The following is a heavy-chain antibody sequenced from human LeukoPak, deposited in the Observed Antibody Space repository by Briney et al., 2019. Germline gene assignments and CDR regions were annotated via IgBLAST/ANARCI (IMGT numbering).Heavy chain of an antibody. CDR1: GFTFSRFG. V-gene: IGHV3-33*01. D-gene: IGHD6-13*01. J-gene: IGHJ4*02. Sequence: PGRSLRLSCAVSGFTFSRFGMHWVRQAPGKGLEWVAGIWYDGSNKYYPDSVKGRFTISRDNAKNTLYLHMHSLRPEDAAVYYCTRSPYSSSWTFEYWGQGTLVSVPS. CDR3: TRSPYSSSWTFEY. CDR2: IWYDGSNK.